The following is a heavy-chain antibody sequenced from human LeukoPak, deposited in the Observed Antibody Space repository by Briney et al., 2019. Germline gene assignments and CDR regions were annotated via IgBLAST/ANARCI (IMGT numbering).Heavy chain of an antibody. CDR3: LRSRENSYGYWDS. CDR1: GFTFSSDW. CDR2: INGGGTSI. D-gene: IGHD5-18*01. J-gene: IGHJ4*02. V-gene: IGHV3-74*01. Sequence: GGSLRLSCAASGFTFSSDWMHWVRQVPGKGLVWVSRINGGGTSISYADSVKGRFTISRDNAKNILYLQMNSLRDEDSAVYYCLRSRENSYGYWDSWGQGTLVTVSS.